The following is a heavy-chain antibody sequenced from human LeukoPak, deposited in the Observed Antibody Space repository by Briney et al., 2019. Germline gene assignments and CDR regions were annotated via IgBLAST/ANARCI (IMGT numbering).Heavy chain of an antibody. CDR3: SRLQYTYGSEFDH. Sequence: SETLSLTCSVSGDSISTTAYYWAWIRQPPGKGLEWIGNIYYSGNTFHSPSLRSRVTISVYTSKNQFSLKLTSVTAADTAVYYCSRLQYTYGSEFDHWGQGTLVTVSS. CDR1: GDSISTTAYY. J-gene: IGHJ4*02. CDR2: IYYSGNT. D-gene: IGHD5-18*01. V-gene: IGHV4-39*01.